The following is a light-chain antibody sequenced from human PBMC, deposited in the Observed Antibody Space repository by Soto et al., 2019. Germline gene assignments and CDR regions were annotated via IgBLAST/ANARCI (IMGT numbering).Light chain of an antibody. V-gene: IGKV3-15*01. CDR3: QQYNNWPDT. J-gene: IGKJ2*01. Sequence: EVVMTQSPATLSVSPGERATLSCRASQSVSSNLAWYQQKPGQAPRLLIYGAPTRATGNPPRFSGSGSGTEFTLTISSLQSEDFAVSYCQQYNNWPDTFGQGTKVDIK. CDR1: QSVSSN. CDR2: GAP.